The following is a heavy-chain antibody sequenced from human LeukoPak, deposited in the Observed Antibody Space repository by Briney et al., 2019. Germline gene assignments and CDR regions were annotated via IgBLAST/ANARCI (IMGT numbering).Heavy chain of an antibody. CDR3: AKDIVNDFWSGYYTVDY. CDR2: ISGSGSRT. V-gene: IGHV3-23*01. Sequence: KTGGSLRLSCAASGLTFSSYAMSWVRQAPGKGLEWVSAISGSGSRTYYADSVKGRFTISRDNSKNILYLRINSLRADDTAVYYCAKDIVNDFWSGYYTVDYWGQGTLVTVSS. J-gene: IGHJ4*02. CDR1: GLTFSSYA. D-gene: IGHD3-3*01.